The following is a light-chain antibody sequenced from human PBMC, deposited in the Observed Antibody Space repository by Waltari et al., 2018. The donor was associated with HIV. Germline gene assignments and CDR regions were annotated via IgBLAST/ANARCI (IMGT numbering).Light chain of an antibody. V-gene: IGLV3-21*02. CDR3: QVWDSSSDHRV. CDR1: NFGSKI. CDR2: DDS. Sequence: SYVLTQPPSVSVAPGPPATITCWGNNFGSKIVHWYQQKPGQAPVLVVYDDSDRPSGIPERFSGSNSGNSATLTISRVEAGDEADYYCQVWDSSSDHRVFGGGTKLTVL. J-gene: IGLJ2*01.